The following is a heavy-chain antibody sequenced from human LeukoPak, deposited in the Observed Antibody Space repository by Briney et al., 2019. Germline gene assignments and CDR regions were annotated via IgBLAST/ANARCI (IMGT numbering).Heavy chain of an antibody. CDR1: GGSISNSNW. CDR2: IYHSGST. Sequence: SETLSLTCAVSGGSISNSNWWNWVCPSPGKGLEWIGEIYHSGSTNYNPSLRSRVTISVDRSKNQFALKLTSVTAADTAVYYCARGQGSYGDYWGQGTLVIVSS. CDR3: ARGQGSYGDY. J-gene: IGHJ4*02. V-gene: IGHV4-4*02. D-gene: IGHD5-18*01.